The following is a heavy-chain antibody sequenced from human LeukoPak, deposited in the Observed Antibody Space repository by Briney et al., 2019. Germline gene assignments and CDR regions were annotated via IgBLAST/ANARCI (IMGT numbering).Heavy chain of an antibody. CDR3: VRASEGYSGYDYDY. D-gene: IGHD5-12*01. CDR2: IKQDGSEK. CDR1: GFTFSSYW. J-gene: IGHJ4*02. Sequence: GGSLRLSCAASGFTFSSYWMSWVRQAPGKGLEWVANIKQDGSEKYYVDSVKGRFTISRDNAKNSLYLQMNSLRAEDTAVYYCVRASEGYSGYDYDYWGQGTLVTVSS. V-gene: IGHV3-7*04.